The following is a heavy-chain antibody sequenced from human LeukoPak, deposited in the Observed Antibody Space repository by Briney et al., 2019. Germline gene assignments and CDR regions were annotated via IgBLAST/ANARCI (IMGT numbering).Heavy chain of an antibody. J-gene: IGHJ5*02. V-gene: IGHV3-30-3*01. Sequence: GGSLRLSCAASGFTFSTYAMHCVRQAPGKGLEWVAVLSYDGSTKYYADSLKGRFTISRDNSRNTLYLQMNGLRADDTAVYYCARDHSMDYGNWFDPWGQGTLVTVSS. CDR2: LSYDGSTK. CDR3: ARDHSMDYGNWFDP. D-gene: IGHD4-17*01. CDR1: GFTFSTYA.